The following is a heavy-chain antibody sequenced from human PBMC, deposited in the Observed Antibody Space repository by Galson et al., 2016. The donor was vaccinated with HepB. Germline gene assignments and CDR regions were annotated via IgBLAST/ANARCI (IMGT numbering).Heavy chain of an antibody. J-gene: IGHJ4*02. V-gene: IGHV4-39*01. CDR3: ARHEGYGSGPPWDD. Sequence: SETLSLTCTVSGGSISSSSYYWGWIRQPPGKGLEWIGSIYFTGSTYYNPSLKSRLTISVDTSKNQFSLRLRSVTAADTALYFCARHEGYGSGPPWDDWGQGTLVTVSS. D-gene: IGHD5-18*01. CDR2: IYFTGST. CDR1: GGSISSSSYY.